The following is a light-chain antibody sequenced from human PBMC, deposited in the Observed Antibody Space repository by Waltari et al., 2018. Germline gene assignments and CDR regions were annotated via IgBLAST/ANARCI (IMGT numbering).Light chain of an antibody. V-gene: IGKV2-30*02. J-gene: IGKJ2*01. CDR2: KVS. CDR1: QSLVHSDGITY. CDR3: MQSAHWPPYT. Sequence: DVVMTQSPLFLPVTLGQPASISCKSGQSLVHSDGITYLSWFHQRPGQSPRRLIYKVSERDPGAPDRCRGSGSGSDFTLRISRVEAEDVGVYFCMQSAHWPPYTFGQGTKLDI.